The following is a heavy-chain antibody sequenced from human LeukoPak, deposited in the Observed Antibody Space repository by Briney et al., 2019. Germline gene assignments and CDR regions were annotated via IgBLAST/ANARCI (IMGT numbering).Heavy chain of an antibody. CDR2: IYPGDSDT. V-gene: IGHV5-51*01. Sequence: GASLKISCKGSGYSFTSYWIGCVRPMPGKGLELMGIIYPGDSDTRHSPSLQGHVTISADKSISTAYLQWSSLKASDTAMYYCARLLRNIAAAVYYFDYWGQGTLVTVSS. J-gene: IGHJ4*02. CDR3: ARLLRNIAAAVYYFDY. D-gene: IGHD6-13*01. CDR1: GYSFTSYW.